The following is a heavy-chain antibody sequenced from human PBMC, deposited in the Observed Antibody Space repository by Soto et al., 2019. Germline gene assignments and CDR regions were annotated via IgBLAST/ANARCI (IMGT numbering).Heavy chain of an antibody. CDR3: ARDILSGGAYPDS. J-gene: IGHJ5*01. Sequence: VVSLSLSCAASGFTLSSYTMNWVRQAPGKGLEWISSISSGSSYIYYAGSVKGRFTISRDNAKNSLFLQMNSLRADDTAVYYCARDILSGGAYPDSWGQGTKVTVSS. D-gene: IGHD3-10*01. V-gene: IGHV3-21*01. CDR1: GFTLSSYT. CDR2: ISSGSSYI.